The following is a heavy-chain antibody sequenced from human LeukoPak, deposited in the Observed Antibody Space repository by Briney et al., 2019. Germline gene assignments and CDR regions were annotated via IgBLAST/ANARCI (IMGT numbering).Heavy chain of an antibody. D-gene: IGHD5-12*01. CDR1: GFTFSSYG. CDR2: ISSSGSST. V-gene: IGHV3-23*01. Sequence: PGGSLRLSCAASGFTFSSYGMSWVRQAPGKGLEWVSSISSSGSSTDYGDSVKGRFTISRDNSKNTLHLQMHSLRAEDTALYYCAKGEWRYSGTDWGGWGQGALVAVSS. CDR3: AKGEWRYSGTDWGG. J-gene: IGHJ4*02.